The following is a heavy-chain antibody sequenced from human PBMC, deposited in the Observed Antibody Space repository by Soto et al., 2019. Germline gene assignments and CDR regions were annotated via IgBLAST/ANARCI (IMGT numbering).Heavy chain of an antibody. CDR3: AREGPAPYYYYGMDV. Sequence: QVQLVQSRGEVKKPGASVKGSCKTSGYSFTTDGISWVRQAPGQGLEWMGWISGYNGNTNYAQKLQGRVTMTTDTSTRTAYMELRSLRSDDTAVYYCAREGPAPYYYYGMDVGGQWSTVTVSS. J-gene: IGHJ6*02. CDR1: GYSFTTDG. V-gene: IGHV1-18*01. CDR2: ISGYNGNT.